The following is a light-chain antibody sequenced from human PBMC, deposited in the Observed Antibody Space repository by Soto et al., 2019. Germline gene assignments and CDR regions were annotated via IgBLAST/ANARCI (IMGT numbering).Light chain of an antibody. J-gene: IGLJ2*01. CDR3: QVWDRSSEHVV. CDR2: YDS. V-gene: IGLV3-21*04. Sequence: SYELTQPPSVSVAPGKTARITCGGNNIGSKSVHWYQQKPGQAPVLVIYYDSDRPSGIPERFSGSNSGNTATLTISRVEAGDEADYYCQVWDRSSEHVVFGGGTQLT. CDR1: NIGSKS.